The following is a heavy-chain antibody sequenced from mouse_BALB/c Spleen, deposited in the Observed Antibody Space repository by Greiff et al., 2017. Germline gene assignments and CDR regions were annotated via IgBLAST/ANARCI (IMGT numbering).Heavy chain of an antibody. CDR2: ISSGGST. V-gene: IGHV5-6-5*01. D-gene: IGHD1-1*01. CDR3: ARGEVDYGRSDWMAY. J-gene: IGHJ3*01. Sequence: EVQGVESGGGLVKPGGSLKLSCAASGFTFSSYAMSWVRQTPEKRLEWVASISSGGSTYYPDSVKGRFTISRDNARNILYLQMSSLRSEDTAMYYCARGEVDYGRSDWMAYWGQGTLVTVFA. CDR1: GFTFSSYA.